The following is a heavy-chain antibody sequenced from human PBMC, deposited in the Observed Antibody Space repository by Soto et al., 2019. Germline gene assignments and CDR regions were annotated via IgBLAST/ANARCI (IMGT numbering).Heavy chain of an antibody. CDR1: GDSMSGYY. J-gene: IGHJ4*02. CDR3: AREYTVMVAGPTAYYFDY. V-gene: IGHV4-4*07. CDR2: IYASGDT. Sequence: PSETLSLTCSVSGDSMSGYYWSWIRQPAGKGLEWIGRIYASGDTYFNPSLKSRVTMSVDTSKNQLFLRLSSVTAADTAVYYCAREYTVMVAGPTAYYFDYWGQGTLVTVSS. D-gene: IGHD6-19*01.